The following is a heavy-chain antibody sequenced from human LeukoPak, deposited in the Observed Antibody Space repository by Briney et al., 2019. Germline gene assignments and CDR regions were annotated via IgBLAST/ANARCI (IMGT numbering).Heavy chain of an antibody. Sequence: PGGSLRLSCAASGFTFSSYAMSWVRQAPGKGLEWVSAISGSGGSSYYADSVKGRFTISRDNSKNTLYLQMNSLRAEDTAVYYCAKSGLNQLLSEFDYWGQGTLVTVSS. J-gene: IGHJ4*02. CDR2: ISGSGGSS. D-gene: IGHD2-2*01. CDR3: AKSGLNQLLSEFDY. CDR1: GFTFSSYA. V-gene: IGHV3-23*01.